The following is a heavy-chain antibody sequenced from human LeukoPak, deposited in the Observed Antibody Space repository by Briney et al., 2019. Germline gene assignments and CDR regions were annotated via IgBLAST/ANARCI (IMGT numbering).Heavy chain of an antibody. J-gene: IGHJ4*02. CDR2: INHSGST. CDR1: GGSFSGYY. Sequence: SETLSLTCAVYGGSFSGYYWSWIRQPPGKGLEWIGEINHSGSTNYNPSLKSRVTMSVDTSKNQFSLKLSSVTAADTAVYYCARGGRDYYDSSGYESRYDYWGQGTLVTVSS. V-gene: IGHV4-34*01. D-gene: IGHD3-22*01. CDR3: ARGGRDYYDSSGYESRYDY.